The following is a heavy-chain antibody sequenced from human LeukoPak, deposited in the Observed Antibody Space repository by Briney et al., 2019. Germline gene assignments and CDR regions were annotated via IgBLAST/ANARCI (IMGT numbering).Heavy chain of an antibody. D-gene: IGHD6-19*01. J-gene: IGHJ5*02. CDR2: ISSSSTTI. V-gene: IGHV3-48*04. CDR3: AREGEQWSEPYNWFDP. Sequence: GGSLRLSCAASGFTFSTYSMNWVRQAPGKGLEWISYISSSSTTIYYADSVKGRFTISRDNGKNSLYLQMNSLRAEDTAVYYCAREGEQWSEPYNWFDPWGQGTLVTVSS. CDR1: GFTFSTYS.